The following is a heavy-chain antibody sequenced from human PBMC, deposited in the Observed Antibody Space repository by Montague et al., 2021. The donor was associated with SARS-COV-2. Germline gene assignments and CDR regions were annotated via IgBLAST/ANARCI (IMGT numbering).Heavy chain of an antibody. CDR1: GDSFTDFF. J-gene: IGHJ3*02. Sequence: SETLSLTCAVYGDSFTDFFWNWIRQPPEKELLWIVEIRHNGGTPYYTSLQRRVTITAETSKNQVSPMLSSVTAADTAVYYCARGQRFFDWPYDAFDIWAQGTMVIVSS. CDR2: IRHNGGT. D-gene: IGHD3-9*01. V-gene: IGHV4-34*01. CDR3: ARGQRFFDWPYDAFDI.